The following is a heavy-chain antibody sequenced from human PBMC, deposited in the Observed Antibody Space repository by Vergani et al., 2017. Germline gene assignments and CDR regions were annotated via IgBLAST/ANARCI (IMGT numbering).Heavy chain of an antibody. CDR3: ARVAYGYYYYYYGMDV. CDR2: FYYSGST. D-gene: IGHD3-10*01. Sequence: QLQLQESGPGLVKPSETLSLTCTVSGGSISSSSYYWGWIRQPPGKGLEWIGSFYYSGSTYYNPSLKSRVTISVDTSKNQFSLKLSSVTAADTAVYYCARVAYGYYYYYYGMDVWGQGTTVTVSS. J-gene: IGHJ6*02. CDR1: GGSISSSSYY. V-gene: IGHV4-39*07.